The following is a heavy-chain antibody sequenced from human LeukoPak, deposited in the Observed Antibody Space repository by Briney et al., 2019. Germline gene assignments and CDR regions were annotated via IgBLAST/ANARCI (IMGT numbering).Heavy chain of an antibody. V-gene: IGHV3-23*01. J-gene: IGHJ4*02. CDR3: AKRRSDSSGYYFDY. CDR1: GFTFSSYA. Sequence: GGSLRLSCAASGFTFSSYAMSWVRQAPGKGLEWVSSISGSGGSTYHADSVKGRFTISRDNSKNTLYLQMNSLRAEDTAVYYCAKRRSDSSGYYFDYWGQGTLVTVSS. D-gene: IGHD3-22*01. CDR2: ISGSGGST.